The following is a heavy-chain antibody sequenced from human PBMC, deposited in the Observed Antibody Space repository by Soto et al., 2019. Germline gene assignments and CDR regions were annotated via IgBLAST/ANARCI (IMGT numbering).Heavy chain of an antibody. D-gene: IGHD3-3*01. J-gene: IGHJ3*02. V-gene: IGHV3-48*01. CDR1: GFTFSSYS. CDR3: AREPIDDFSSASGDACDI. CDR2: ISSSSSTI. Sequence: GGSLRLSCAASGFTFSSYSMNWVRQAPGKGLEWVSYISSSSSTIYYADSVKGRFTISRDNDKNSLYLQMTSLRAEDTAVYYCAREPIDDFSSASGDACDIWGQGTMVTVSS.